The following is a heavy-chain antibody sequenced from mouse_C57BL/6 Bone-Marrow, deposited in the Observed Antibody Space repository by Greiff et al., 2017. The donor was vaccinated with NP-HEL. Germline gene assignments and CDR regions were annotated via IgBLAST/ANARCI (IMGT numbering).Heavy chain of an antibody. CDR3: ARWYGNFYFDY. V-gene: IGHV1-64*01. CDR2: IHPNSGST. Sequence: QVQLQQPGAELVKPGASVKLSCKASGYTFTSYWMHWVKQRPGQGLEWIGMIHPNSGSTNYNEKFKSKATLTVDKSSSTAYMQLSSLTSEDSAVYYCARWYGNFYFDYWGQGTTLTVSS. CDR1: GYTFTSYW. D-gene: IGHD2-10*02. J-gene: IGHJ2*01.